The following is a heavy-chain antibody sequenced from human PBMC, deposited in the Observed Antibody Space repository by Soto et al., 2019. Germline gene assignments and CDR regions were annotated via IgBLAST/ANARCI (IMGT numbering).Heavy chain of an antibody. J-gene: IGHJ4*02. Sequence: EVQLVESGGGLVQRGGSLRLSCAASGFTFSDFSMNWVRQAPGKGLEWVSYIKGGSDISYADSVKGRFTISRDNSENTVSLQMNSLRVEDTALYYCVRTACVINNCSYRGVRWGQGTLVTV. D-gene: IGHD1-20*01. CDR1: GFTFSDFS. CDR3: VRTACVINNCSYRGVR. V-gene: IGHV3-48*01. CDR2: IKGGSDI.